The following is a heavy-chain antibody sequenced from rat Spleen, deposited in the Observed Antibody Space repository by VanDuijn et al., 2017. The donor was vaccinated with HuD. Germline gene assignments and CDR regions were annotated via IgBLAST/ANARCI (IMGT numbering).Heavy chain of an antibody. Sequence: EVQLVESGGGLVQPGRSMKLSCVASGFTFSDYNMAWVRQAPGKGLEWVASITNTGGSIYYPDSVKGRFTISRDPAQNTLYLQMDSLRSEDTATYYCTRDEGNYGWFAYWGQGTLVTVSS. J-gene: IGHJ3*01. V-gene: IGHV5-31*01. CDR2: ITNTGGSI. CDR1: GFTFSDYN. CDR3: TRDEGNYGWFAY. D-gene: IGHD1-11*01.